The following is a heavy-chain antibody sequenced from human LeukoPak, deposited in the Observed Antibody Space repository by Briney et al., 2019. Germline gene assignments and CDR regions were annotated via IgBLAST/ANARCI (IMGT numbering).Heavy chain of an antibody. CDR3: ARDQVDRRYYGSGSYAYVDY. CDR2: ISSSSSTI. Sequence: GGSLRLSCAASGFTFSSYSMNWVRQAPGKGLEWVSYISSSSSTIYYADSVKGRFTISRDNAKNSLYLQMNSLRAEDTAVYYCARDQVDRRYYGSGSYAYVDYWGQGTLVTVSS. J-gene: IGHJ4*02. D-gene: IGHD3-10*01. V-gene: IGHV3-48*04. CDR1: GFTFSSYS.